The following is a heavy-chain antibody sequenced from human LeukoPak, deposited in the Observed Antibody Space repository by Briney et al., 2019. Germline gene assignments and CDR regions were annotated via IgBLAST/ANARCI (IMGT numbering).Heavy chain of an antibody. J-gene: IGHJ4*02. V-gene: IGHV3-21*01. D-gene: IGHD6-19*01. CDR1: GFTFSSYS. CDR2: ISSSSSYI. CDR3: ARSVLAVAGDFDY. Sequence: GGSPRLSCAASGFTFSSYSMNWVRQAPGKGLEWVSSISSSSSYIYYADSVKGRFTISRDNAKNSLYLQMNSLRAEDTAVYYCARSVLAVAGDFDYWGQGTLVTVSS.